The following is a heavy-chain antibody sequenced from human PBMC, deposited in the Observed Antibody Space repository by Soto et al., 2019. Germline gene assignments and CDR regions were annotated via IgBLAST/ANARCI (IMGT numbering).Heavy chain of an antibody. CDR3: ARARSGTYYNPAWFDP. J-gene: IGHJ5*02. D-gene: IGHD3-10*01. V-gene: IGHV4-31*03. CDR1: RGSIYTGGYY. CDR2: IYVSGST. Sequence: QMQMQESGPGLVEPSQTLSLTCTVSRGSIYTGGYYWTWIRQHPGKALEWIGYIYVSGSTYYNPSLKGRVAISLDTSKNQFSLKLNSVSAADTAVYYCARARSGTYYNPAWFDPWGQGALVTVSS.